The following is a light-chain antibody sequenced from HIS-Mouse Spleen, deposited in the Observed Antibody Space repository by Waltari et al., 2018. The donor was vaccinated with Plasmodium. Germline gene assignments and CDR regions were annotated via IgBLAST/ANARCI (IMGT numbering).Light chain of an antibody. CDR2: EDS. Sequence: SYELTQPPSVSVSPGQTARITCSGAALPKTFAYWYLQTSGQAPVLVIYEDSKRPSGIPERFSGSSSGTMATLTISGAQVEDEADYYCYSTDSSGNHRVFGGGTKLTVL. V-gene: IGLV3-10*01. CDR3: YSTDSSGNHRV. CDR1: ALPKTF. J-gene: IGLJ3*02.